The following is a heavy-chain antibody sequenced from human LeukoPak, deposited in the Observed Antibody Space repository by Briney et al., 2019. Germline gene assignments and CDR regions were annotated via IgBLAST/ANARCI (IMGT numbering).Heavy chain of an antibody. D-gene: IGHD6-19*01. CDR1: GFXFSSYA. CDR3: VKDSRWLGHY. V-gene: IGHV3-64D*06. Sequence: GGSLRLSCSASGFXFSSYAIHWVRQAPGKGLEYVSAISSNGGGTYYADSVKGRFTISRDNSKNTLYLQMSSLRAEDTAVYYCVKDSRWLGHYWGQGTLVTVSS. CDR2: ISSNGGGT. J-gene: IGHJ4*02.